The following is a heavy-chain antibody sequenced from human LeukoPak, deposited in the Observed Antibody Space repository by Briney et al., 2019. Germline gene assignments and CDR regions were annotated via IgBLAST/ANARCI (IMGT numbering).Heavy chain of an antibody. CDR3: TTRIHYYDSSGYPRGAFDI. CDR2: IKSETDGGTT. V-gene: IGHV3-15*01. J-gene: IGHJ3*02. D-gene: IGHD3-22*01. Sequence: GGSLRLSCAASGFTFSNAWTSWVRQAPGKGLEWVGRIKSETDGGTTDYAAPVKGRFTISRDDSKNTLYLQMNSLKTEDTAVYYCTTRIHYYDSSGYPRGAFDIWGQGTMVTVSS. CDR1: GFTFSNAW.